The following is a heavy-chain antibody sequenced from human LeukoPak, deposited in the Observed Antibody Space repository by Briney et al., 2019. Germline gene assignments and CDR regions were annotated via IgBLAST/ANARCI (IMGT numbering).Heavy chain of an antibody. V-gene: IGHV4-59*01. CDR3: ARGIGSYNDY. D-gene: IGHD1-26*01. CDR1: GGSISSYY. CDR2: IYYSGST. Sequence: PSETLSLTCTVSGGSISSYYWSWIRQPPGKGLEWIGYIYYSGSTNYNPSLKSRVTISVDTSKNQFSLKLSSVTAADTAVYYCARGIGSYNDYWGQGTLVTVSS. J-gene: IGHJ4*02.